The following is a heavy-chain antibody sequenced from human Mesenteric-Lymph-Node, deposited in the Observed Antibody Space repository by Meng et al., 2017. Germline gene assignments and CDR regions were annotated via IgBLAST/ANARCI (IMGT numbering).Heavy chain of an antibody. CDR1: GAAVITPAYY. D-gene: IGHD3-22*01. CDR3: ARESRRTSYSDSSGYFH. J-gene: IGHJ4*02. V-gene: IGHV4-39*07. Sequence: SETLSLTCSVSGAAVITPAYYWGWIRQAPGKGLEWIGNIYYGGNTYYRPSLNGRVTISLDTSKNQVSLKVTSVTAADTAVYYCARESRRTSYSDSSGYFHLGQGTLVTVSS. CDR2: IYYGGNT.